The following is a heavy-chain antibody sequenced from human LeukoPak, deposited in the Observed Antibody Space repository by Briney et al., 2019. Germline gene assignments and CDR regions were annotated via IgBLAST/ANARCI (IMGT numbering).Heavy chain of an antibody. CDR2: ISAYNGNT. D-gene: IGHD3-9*01. J-gene: IGHJ5*02. Sequence: ASVKVSCKAPGYTFTSYGISWVRQAPGQGLEWMGWISAYNGNTNYAQKLQGRVTMTTDTSTSTAYMELRSLRSDDTAVYYCARGYYDILTGWLNWFDPWGQGTLVTVSS. V-gene: IGHV1-18*01. CDR3: ARGYYDILTGWLNWFDP. CDR1: GYTFTSYG.